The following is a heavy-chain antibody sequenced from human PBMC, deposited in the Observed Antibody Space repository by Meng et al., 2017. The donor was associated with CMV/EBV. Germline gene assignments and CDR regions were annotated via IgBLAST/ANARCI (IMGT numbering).Heavy chain of an antibody. D-gene: IGHD2-2*01. CDR1: TSYC. CDR3: ARGDCSSTSCPSYYYYGMDV. J-gene: IGHJ6*02. Sequence: TSYCMHWERQAAGQGLEWMGIINPSGGSTSYAQKFQGRVTMTRDTSTSTVYMELSSLRSEATAVYYCARGDCSSTSCPSYYYYGMDVWGQGTTVTVSS. V-gene: IGHV1-46*01. CDR2: INPSGGST.